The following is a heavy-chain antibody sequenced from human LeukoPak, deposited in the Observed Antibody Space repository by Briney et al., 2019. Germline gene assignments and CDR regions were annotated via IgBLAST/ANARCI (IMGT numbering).Heavy chain of an antibody. Sequence: PSETLTLTCTASGGSISSYYCSWIRQPPGKGLEWIGYVYHSGSTYYNPSLKSRVTISVDRSKNQLSLKLSSVTAADTAVYYCARLVAATGNFDYWGQGDHFSDSS. J-gene: IGHJ4*02. D-gene: IGHD6-13*01. CDR3: ARLVAATGNFDY. V-gene: IGHV4-59*12. CDR1: GGSISSYY. CDR2: VYHSGST.